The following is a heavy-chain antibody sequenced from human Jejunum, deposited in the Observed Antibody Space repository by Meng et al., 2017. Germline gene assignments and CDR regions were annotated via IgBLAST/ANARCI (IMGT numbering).Heavy chain of an antibody. CDR1: GASISSDGYY. V-gene: IGHV4-31*03. CDR3: AKDVNSGYDAFDI. Sequence: QVQLQEAGPGLVKPSPTLSLTCTVSGASISSDGYYWNWIRQHPGKGLEWIGYIYNRGNTHYNPSLKSRVTMSVDTSKNHFSLELSSVTAADTALYYCAKDVNSGYDAFDIWGQGTVVTVSS. J-gene: IGHJ3*02. D-gene: IGHD5-12*01. CDR2: IYNRGNT.